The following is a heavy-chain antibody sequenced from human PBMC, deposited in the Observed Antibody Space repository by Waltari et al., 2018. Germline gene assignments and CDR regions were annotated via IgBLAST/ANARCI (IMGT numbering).Heavy chain of an antibody. CDR2: IYYSGST. Sequence: QVQLQESGPGLVKPSETLSLTCTVSGGSISSYYWSWIRQPPGKGLEWIGYIYYSGSTNYNPSLKSRVTISVDTSKNQFSLKLSSVTAADTAVYYCARARDYYDSRFDYWGQGTLVIVSS. CDR3: ARARDYYDSRFDY. J-gene: IGHJ4*02. V-gene: IGHV4-59*01. D-gene: IGHD3-22*01. CDR1: GGSISSYY.